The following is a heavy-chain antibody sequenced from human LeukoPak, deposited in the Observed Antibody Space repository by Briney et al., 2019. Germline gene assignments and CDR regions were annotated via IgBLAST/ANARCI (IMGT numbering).Heavy chain of an antibody. CDR3: ARGHTIRAFDY. J-gene: IGHJ4*02. D-gene: IGHD2-2*01. CDR1: GYTFIGYY. CDR2: INPNSGVT. V-gene: IGHV1-2*02. Sequence: ASVKVSCKASGYTFIGYYMHWVRQAPGQGLEWMGWINPNSGVTNYAQKFQGRVTMTRDTSISTAYMELTRLQSDDTADYFCARGHTIRAFDYWGQGTLVTVSS.